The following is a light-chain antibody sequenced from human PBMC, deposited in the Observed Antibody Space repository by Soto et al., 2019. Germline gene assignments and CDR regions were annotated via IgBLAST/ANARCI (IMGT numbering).Light chain of an antibody. CDR3: SSYSSSSTLLYV. J-gene: IGLJ1*01. Sequence: QSVLTQPASVSGSPGQSITISCTGTSSDIGSSNYVSWYQQHPGKGPKLMIYEVTNRPSGVSHRFSGSKSGSTASLTIYGLQAEDEADYYCSSYSSSSTLLYVFGSGTKVTVL. CDR2: EVT. CDR1: SSDIGSSNY. V-gene: IGLV2-14*01.